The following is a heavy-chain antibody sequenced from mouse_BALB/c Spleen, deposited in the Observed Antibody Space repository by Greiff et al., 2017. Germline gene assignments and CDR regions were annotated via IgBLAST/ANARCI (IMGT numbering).Heavy chain of an antibody. D-gene: IGHD2-9*01. CDR3: ARSYYGYDSYYAMDY. CDR2: FSTYNGNT. J-gene: IGHJ4*01. Sequence: VQRVESGPEVVRPGVSVKISCKGSGYTFTDYAMHWVKQSHAKSLEWIGVFSTYNGNTNYNQKFKGKATMTVDKSSSTAYMELARLTSEDSAIYYCARSYYGYDSYYAMDYWGQGTSVTVSS. CDR1: GYTFTDYA. V-gene: IGHV1-67*01.